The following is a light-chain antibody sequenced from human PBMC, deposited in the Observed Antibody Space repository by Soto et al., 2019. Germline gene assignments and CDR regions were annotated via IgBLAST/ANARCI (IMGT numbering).Light chain of an antibody. CDR3: QQYINRWT. J-gene: IGKJ1*01. CDR2: KAS. CDR1: QSSSIW. V-gene: IGKV1-5*03. Sequence: DIQMTQSPSTLSASVGDRVTITCRASQSSSIWLAWYQQKPGKAPNLLIYKASSLESGVPSRFSGSGSGTEFTLTISSLQTDDFATYYCQQYINRWTFGQGTKVEIK.